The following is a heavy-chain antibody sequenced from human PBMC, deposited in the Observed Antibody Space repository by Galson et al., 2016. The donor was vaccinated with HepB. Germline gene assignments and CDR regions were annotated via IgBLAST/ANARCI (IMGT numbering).Heavy chain of an antibody. CDR1: GYTFNTYN. V-gene: IGHV1-46*02. J-gene: IGHJ4*02. D-gene: IGHD1-14*01. Sequence: SVKVSCKASGYTFNTYNMHWVRQAPGQGLEWMGIIKPSGGNTIYAQKFQDRITMTRDTSTSTVYMELISLRSEDTAVYYCARELDHSFYFDYWGQGTLVTGSS. CDR2: IKPSGGNT. CDR3: ARELDHSFYFDY.